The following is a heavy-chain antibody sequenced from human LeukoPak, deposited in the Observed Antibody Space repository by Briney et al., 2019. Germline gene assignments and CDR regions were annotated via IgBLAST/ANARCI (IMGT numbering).Heavy chain of an antibody. D-gene: IGHD6-13*01. CDR2: IYTSGST. CDR3: ASQYSSSWYDSYYYMDV. Sequence: SETLSLTCTVSGGSINSYYWSWIRQPAGKGLECIGRIYTSGSTNYSPSLKSRVTMSVDTSKNQFSLKLSSVTAADTAVYYCASQYSSSWYDSYYYMDVWGKGTTVTVSS. J-gene: IGHJ6*03. V-gene: IGHV4-4*07. CDR1: GGSINSYY.